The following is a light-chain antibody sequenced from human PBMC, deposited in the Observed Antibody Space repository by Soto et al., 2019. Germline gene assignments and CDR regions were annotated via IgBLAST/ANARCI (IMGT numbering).Light chain of an antibody. CDR1: QSVSSSY. V-gene: IGKV3-20*01. J-gene: IGKJ1*01. Sequence: ELVFPPSPGTMSFAPGERSTLSFRASQSVSSSYLAWYQQKHGQAPRLLIYGASSRATGIPDRFSGSGSGSDFTLTISRLEPEDFAVHYCQQYRTFGQGTTVDIK. CDR2: GAS. CDR3: QQYRT.